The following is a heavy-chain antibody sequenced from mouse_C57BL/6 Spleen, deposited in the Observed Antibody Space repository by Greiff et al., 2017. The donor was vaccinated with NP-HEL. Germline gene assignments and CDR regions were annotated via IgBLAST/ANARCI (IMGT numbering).Heavy chain of an antibody. V-gene: IGHV5-17*01. CDR1: GFTFSDYG. D-gene: IGHD4-1*01. CDR2: ISSGSSTI. Sequence: EVQRVESGGGLVKPGGSLKLSCAASGFTFSDYGMHWVRQAPEKGLEWVAYISSGSSTIYYADTVKGRFTISRDNAKNTLFLQMTSLRSEDTAMYYCARELTGTYPFAYWGQGTLVTVSA. CDR3: ARELTGTYPFAY. J-gene: IGHJ3*01.